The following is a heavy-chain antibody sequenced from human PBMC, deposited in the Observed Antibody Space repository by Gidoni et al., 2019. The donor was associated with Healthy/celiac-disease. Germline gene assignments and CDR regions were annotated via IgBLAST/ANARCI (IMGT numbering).Heavy chain of an antibody. J-gene: IGHJ4*02. CDR2: ISSSSSYI. CDR3: ARGRSGLDY. CDR1: GFTFSSYS. D-gene: IGHD6-19*01. V-gene: IGHV3-21*01. Sequence: EVQLVESGGGLVKPGGSLRLSCAASGFTFSSYSMNWVRQAPGKGLGWVSSISSSSSYIYYADSVKGLFTISRDNAKNSLYLQMNSLRAEDTAVYYCARGRSGLDYWGQGTLVTVSS.